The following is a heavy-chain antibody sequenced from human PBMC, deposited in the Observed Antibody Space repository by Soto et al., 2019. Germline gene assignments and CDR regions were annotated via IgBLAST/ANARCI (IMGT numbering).Heavy chain of an antibody. CDR2: IYYSGST. V-gene: IGHV4-59*01. J-gene: IGHJ5*02. CDR3: ESGYNYGTGWFDP. Sequence: PSETLSLTCTVSDGSISSYYWSWIRQPPGKGLEWIGYIYYSGSTNYNPSLKSRVTISVDTSKNQFSLKLSSVTAADTAVYYCESGYNYGTGWFDPWGQGTLVTVS. D-gene: IGHD1-1*01. CDR1: DGSISSYY.